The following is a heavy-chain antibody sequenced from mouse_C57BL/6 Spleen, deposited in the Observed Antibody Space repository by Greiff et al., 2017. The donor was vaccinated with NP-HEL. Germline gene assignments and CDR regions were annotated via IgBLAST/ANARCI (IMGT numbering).Heavy chain of an antibody. Sequence: VQLKESGPELVKPGASVKISCKASGYSFTGYYMNWVKQSPEKSLEWIGEINPSTGGTTYNQKFKAKATLTVDKSSSTAYMQLKSLTSEDSAVYYCARGDYYGFAYWGQGTLVTVSA. CDR3: ARGDYYGFAY. J-gene: IGHJ3*01. V-gene: IGHV1-42*01. CDR2: INPSTGGT. D-gene: IGHD2-1*01. CDR1: GYSFTGYY.